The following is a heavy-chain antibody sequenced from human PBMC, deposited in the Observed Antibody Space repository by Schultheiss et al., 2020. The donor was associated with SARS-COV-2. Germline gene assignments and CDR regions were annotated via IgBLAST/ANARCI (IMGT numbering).Heavy chain of an antibody. D-gene: IGHD2-2*01. CDR1: GGSFSGYY. V-gene: IGHV4-34*01. CDR2: INHSGST. CDR3: ATSKGTYCSSTSCYFPRYFDY. Sequence: SQILSLTCAVYGGSFSGYYWSWIRQPPGKGLEWIGEINHSGSTNYNPSLKSRVTISVDTSKNQFSLKLSSVTAADTAVYYCATSKGTYCSSTSCYFPRYFDYWGQGTLVTVSS. J-gene: IGHJ4*02.